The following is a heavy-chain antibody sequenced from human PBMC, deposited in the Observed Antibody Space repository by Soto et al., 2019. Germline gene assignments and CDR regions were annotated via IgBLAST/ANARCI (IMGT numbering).Heavy chain of an antibody. CDR2: ISAYNGNT. CDR1: GYTFTSYG. CDR3: ARITSYYYSSGCLLGWLDS. Sequence: ASEKVSCKASGYTFTSYGISWVRQAPGQGLEWMGWISAYNGNTNYAQKLQGRVTMTTDTSTSTAYMELRSLRSDDTAVYYRARITSYYYSSGCLLGWLDSGCQGLLVSVSS. D-gene: IGHD3-22*01. J-gene: IGHJ5*01. V-gene: IGHV1-18*01.